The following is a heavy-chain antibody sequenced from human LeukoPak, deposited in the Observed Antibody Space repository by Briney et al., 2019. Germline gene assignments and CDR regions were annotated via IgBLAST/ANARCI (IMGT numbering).Heavy chain of an antibody. D-gene: IGHD3-22*01. CDR2: ISSSSSYI. V-gene: IGHV3-21*01. Sequence: GGSLRLSCAASGFTFSSYSMNWVRQAPGKGLEWVSSISSSSSYIYYADSVKGRFTISRGNAKNSLYLQMNSLRAEDTAVYYCARGRSSGYVDWGQGTLVTVSS. CDR1: GFTFSSYS. CDR3: ARGRSSGYVD. J-gene: IGHJ4*02.